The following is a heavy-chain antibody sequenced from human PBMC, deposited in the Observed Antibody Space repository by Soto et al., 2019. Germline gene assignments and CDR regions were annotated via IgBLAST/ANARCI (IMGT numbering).Heavy chain of an antibody. CDR1: GFTFSDHY. Sequence: QVQLVESGGGLVKPGGSLRLSCAASGFTFSDHYMSWIRQAPGKGLEWVSYISSSGDIIYYTDSVKGRFTISRDNAKNSLYLQMNSLRAEDTAVYYCARDLGYYDSSGYFDYWGQGTLVTVSS. D-gene: IGHD3-22*01. V-gene: IGHV3-11*01. CDR2: ISSSGDII. J-gene: IGHJ4*02. CDR3: ARDLGYYDSSGYFDY.